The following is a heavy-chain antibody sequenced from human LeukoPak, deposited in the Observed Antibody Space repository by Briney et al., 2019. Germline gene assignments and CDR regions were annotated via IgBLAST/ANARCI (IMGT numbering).Heavy chain of an antibody. V-gene: IGHV3-74*01. CDR2: INSDGSST. J-gene: IGHJ4*02. CDR1: GFTFSSYW. Sequence: PGGSLRLSCAAFGFTFSSYWMHWVRQAPGKGLVWVSRINSDGSSTSYADSVKGRFTISRDNAKNTLYLQMNSLRAEDTAVYYCARDPPYDFWSGYYDSFDYWGQGTLVTVSS. CDR3: ARDPPYDFWSGYYDSFDY. D-gene: IGHD3-3*01.